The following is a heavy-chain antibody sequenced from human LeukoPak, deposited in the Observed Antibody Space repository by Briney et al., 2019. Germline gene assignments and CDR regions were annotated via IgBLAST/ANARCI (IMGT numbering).Heavy chain of an antibody. CDR2: ISYDGSNK. CDR1: GFTFSSYS. D-gene: IGHD3-10*01. CDR3: ARTLGYGSGSYWGYYFDY. J-gene: IGHJ4*02. V-gene: IGHV3-30*04. Sequence: GGSLRLSCAASGFTFSSYSMHWVRQAPGKGLEWVAVISYDGSNKYYADSVKGRFTISRDNSKNTLYLQMNRLRAEDTAVYYCARTLGYGSGSYWGYYFDYWGQGTLVTVSS.